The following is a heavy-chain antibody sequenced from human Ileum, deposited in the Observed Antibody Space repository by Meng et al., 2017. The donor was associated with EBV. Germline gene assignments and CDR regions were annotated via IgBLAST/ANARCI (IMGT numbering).Heavy chain of an antibody. D-gene: IGHD6-19*01. CDR3: ASFPPPGKQWLVTDY. CDR2: IYHSGST. Sequence: VRLQGSGQGMGKPSGTLSLPCAVSGGSISSSNWWSWVRQPPGKGLEWIGEIYHSGSTNYNPSLKSRVTISVDKSKNQFSLKLSSVTAADTAVYYCASFPPPGKQWLVTDYWGQGTLVTVSS. J-gene: IGHJ4*02. CDR1: GGSISSSNW. V-gene: IGHV4-4*02.